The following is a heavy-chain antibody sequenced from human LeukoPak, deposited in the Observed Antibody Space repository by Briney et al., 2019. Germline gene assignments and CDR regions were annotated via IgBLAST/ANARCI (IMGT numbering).Heavy chain of an antibody. CDR1: GFSFSSSS. CDR3: AAVFGSGYYYYFDY. Sequence: GTSVKVSCKASGFSFSSSSMQWVRQARGRRLEWIGWIAVGSGNTNYAQKFQGRVTITRDMSTSTAYMELSSLRSEDTALYYCAAVFGSGYYYYFDYWGQGSLVTVSS. J-gene: IGHJ4*02. CDR2: IAVGSGNT. D-gene: IGHD3-22*01. V-gene: IGHV1-58*02.